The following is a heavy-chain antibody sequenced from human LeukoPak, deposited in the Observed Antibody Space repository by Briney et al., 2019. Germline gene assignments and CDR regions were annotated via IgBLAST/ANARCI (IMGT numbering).Heavy chain of an antibody. J-gene: IGHJ4*02. CDR2: IYYSGST. D-gene: IGHD3-22*01. CDR1: GGSISSSSYY. V-gene: IGHV4-39*07. Sequence: PSETLSLTCTVSGGSISSSSYYWGWIRQPPGKGLEWIGSIYYSGSTYYNPSLKSRVTISVDTSKNQFSLKLSSVTAADTAVYYCARFEKLSSGYYFDYWGQGTLVTVSS. CDR3: ARFEKLSSGYYFDY.